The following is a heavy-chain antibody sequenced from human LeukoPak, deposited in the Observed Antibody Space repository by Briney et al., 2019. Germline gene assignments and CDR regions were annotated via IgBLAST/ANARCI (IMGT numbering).Heavy chain of an antibody. CDR2: INSDGSWT. CDR3: AKDLGSRPRYWYFDL. J-gene: IGHJ2*01. V-gene: IGHV3-74*01. D-gene: IGHD3-10*01. Sequence: PGGSLRLSCAASGNYWMHWVRQAPGKGLLWVSHINSDGSWTSYADSVKGRFTISKDNAKNTVYLQMNNLRAEDTAVYYCAKDLGSRPRYWYFDLWGRGTLVTVSS. CDR1: GNYW.